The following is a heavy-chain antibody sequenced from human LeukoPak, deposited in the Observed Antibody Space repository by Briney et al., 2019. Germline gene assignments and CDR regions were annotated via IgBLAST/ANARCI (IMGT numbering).Heavy chain of an antibody. CDR2: INHSGSS. CDR1: GGSFSAYY. Sequence: SETLSLTCTVYGGSFSAYYWSWLRQPPGKGLEWIGEINHSGSSDYNPSLKSRVTISVDKSKNQFSLKLSSVTAADTAVYYCARGYSSSWYAYWGQGTLVTVSS. CDR3: ARGYSSSWYAY. D-gene: IGHD6-13*01. V-gene: IGHV4-34*01. J-gene: IGHJ4*02.